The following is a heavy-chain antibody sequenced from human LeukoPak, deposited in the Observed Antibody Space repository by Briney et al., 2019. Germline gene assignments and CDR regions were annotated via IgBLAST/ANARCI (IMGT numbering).Heavy chain of an antibody. Sequence: GESLKISCKGSGYRFNAYWIAWVRQMPGKGLEWMGIIYPDDSDTRYSPSFQGQVTISVDKSITTAYLQWSSLQASDTAMYYCARQSRGVIETFDIWGQGTMVTVSS. CDR2: IYPDDSDT. J-gene: IGHJ3*02. D-gene: IGHD3-10*01. CDR3: ARQSRGVIETFDI. V-gene: IGHV5-51*01. CDR1: GYRFNAYW.